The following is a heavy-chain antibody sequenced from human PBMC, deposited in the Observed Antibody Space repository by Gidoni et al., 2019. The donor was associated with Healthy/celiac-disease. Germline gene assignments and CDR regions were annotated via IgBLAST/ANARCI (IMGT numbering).Heavy chain of an antibody. Sequence: QVQLVESGGGVVQPGRSLRLSCAASGFTFSSYGMHWVRQAPGKGLEWVAVIWYDGSNKYYADSVKGRFTISRDNSKNTLYLQMNSLRAEDTAVYYCARAGGYCTGGVSYTAEYYYYMDVWGKGTTVTVSS. V-gene: IGHV3-33*01. CDR3: ARAGGYCTGGVSYTAEYYYYMDV. CDR2: IWYDGSNK. D-gene: IGHD2-8*02. J-gene: IGHJ6*03. CDR1: GFTFSSYG.